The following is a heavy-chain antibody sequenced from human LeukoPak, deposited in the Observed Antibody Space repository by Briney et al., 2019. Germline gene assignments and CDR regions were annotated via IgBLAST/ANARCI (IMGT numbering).Heavy chain of an antibody. V-gene: IGHV4-39*07. Sequence: PSETLSLTCTVSGGSISSSSYYWGWIRQPPGKGLEWIGSIYYSGSTYYNPSLKSRVTISVDTSKNQFSLKLSSVTAADTAVYYCAIVRVEYTYYYYMDVWGKGTTVTVSS. CDR2: IYYSGST. D-gene: IGHD1-1*01. CDR1: GGSISSSSYY. CDR3: AIVRVEYTYYYYMDV. J-gene: IGHJ6*03.